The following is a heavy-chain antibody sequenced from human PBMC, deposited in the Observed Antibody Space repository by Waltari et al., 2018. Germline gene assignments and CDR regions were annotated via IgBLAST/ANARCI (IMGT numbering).Heavy chain of an antibody. J-gene: IGHJ3*02. CDR3: ARVPVLLWFSESPGAFDI. Sequence: EVQLVETGGGLIQPGGSLRLSCAASGFTVSSNYMSWVRQAPGKGLEWVSVIYSGGSTYYADSVKGRFTISRDNSKNTLYLQMNSLRAEDTAVYYCARVPVLLWFSESPGAFDIWGQGTMVTVSS. CDR2: IYSGGST. CDR1: GFTVSSNY. V-gene: IGHV3-53*02. D-gene: IGHD3-10*01.